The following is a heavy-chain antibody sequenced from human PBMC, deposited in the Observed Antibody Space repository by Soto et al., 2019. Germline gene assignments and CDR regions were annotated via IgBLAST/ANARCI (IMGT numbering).Heavy chain of an antibody. V-gene: IGHV1-69*13. CDR2: IIPIFGTA. CDR1: GGTFSSYA. CDR3: ARLGLWSVIAAAGSSRFFDY. D-gene: IGHD6-13*01. Sequence: SVKVSCKASGGTFSSYAISWVRQAPGQGLEWMGGIIPIFGTANYAQKFQGRVTITADESTSTAYMELSSLRSEDTAVYYCARLGLWSVIAAAGSSRFFDYWGQGTLVTVSS. J-gene: IGHJ4*02.